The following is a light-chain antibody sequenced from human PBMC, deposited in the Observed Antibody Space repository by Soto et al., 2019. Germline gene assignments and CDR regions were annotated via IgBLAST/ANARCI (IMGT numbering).Light chain of an antibody. Sequence: DIQMTQSHSSLSASVGDRVTITCRASQSISNWLAWYQQKPGKAPKLLIYDASTLESGVPSRFSGGGFGTDFTLTISSLQPDDSATYYCQQYSSYSTFGQGTQVDI. CDR1: QSISNW. CDR2: DAS. J-gene: IGKJ1*01. V-gene: IGKV1-5*01. CDR3: QQYSSYST.